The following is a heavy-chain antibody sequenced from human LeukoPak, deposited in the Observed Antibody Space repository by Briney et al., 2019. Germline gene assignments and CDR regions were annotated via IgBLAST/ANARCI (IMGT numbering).Heavy chain of an antibody. CDR1: GFSFSSSA. CDR3: AKDKMSLFDI. Sequence: GGSLRLSCATSGFSFSSSAMSWVRQAPGKGLEWVSAISGTGGSTYYADSVKGRFTISRDNSKNTLYLQMNSLRAEDTAVYYCAKDKMSLFDIWGQGTMVTVSS. J-gene: IGHJ3*02. CDR2: ISGTGGST. V-gene: IGHV3-23*01.